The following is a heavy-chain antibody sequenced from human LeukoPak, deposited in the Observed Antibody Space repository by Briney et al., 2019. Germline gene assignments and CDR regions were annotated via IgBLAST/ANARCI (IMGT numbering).Heavy chain of an antibody. CDR2: ISARVST. CDR3: ARWGEYSGYVLDS. D-gene: IGHD5-12*01. V-gene: IGHV4-61*02. CDR1: GGSITRGNYY. J-gene: IGHJ5*01. Sequence: SETLSLTCTVSGGSITRGNYYWSWIRQPAGRGLEWIGRISARVSTVYNPSLKSRVTMAGVTSKNQFSLKLSSVTAADTAVYYCARWGEYSGYVLDSWGQGTLVTVSS.